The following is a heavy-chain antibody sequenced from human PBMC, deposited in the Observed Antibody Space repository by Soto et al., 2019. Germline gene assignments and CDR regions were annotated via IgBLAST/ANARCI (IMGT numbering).Heavy chain of an antibody. CDR3: ARATIITIFGVVINNWFDP. J-gene: IGHJ5*02. CDR2: IYHSGST. D-gene: IGHD3-3*01. Sequence: LSLTCTVSGGSISSSSYYWGWIRQPPGKGLEWIGSIYHSGSTYYNPSLKSRVTIPVDRSKNQFSLKLSSVTAADTAVYYCARATIITIFGVVINNWFDPWGQGTLVTVSS. CDR1: GGSISSSSYY. V-gene: IGHV4-39*07.